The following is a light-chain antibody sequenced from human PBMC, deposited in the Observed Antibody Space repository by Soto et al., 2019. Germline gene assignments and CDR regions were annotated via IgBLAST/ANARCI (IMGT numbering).Light chain of an antibody. CDR3: QQSYSSPTT. CDR1: QGIINY. CDR2: DAS. V-gene: IGKV1-13*02. Sequence: AIQLTQSPSSLSASVGDRVTITCRAGQGIINYLAWYQQKPGKAPKLLIYDASSLESGVPSRFTGSGSGTDFTLTVNDLQPEDFATYYCQQSYSSPTTFGQGTRLEIK. J-gene: IGKJ5*01.